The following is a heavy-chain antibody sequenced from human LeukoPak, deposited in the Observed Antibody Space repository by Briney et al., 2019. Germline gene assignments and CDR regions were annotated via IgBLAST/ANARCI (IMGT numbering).Heavy chain of an antibody. CDR1: GFTFSTYE. CDR2: IKQDGSEK. J-gene: IGHJ4*02. CDR3: ARDQRYCSSSSCPWEPFDY. V-gene: IGHV3-7*05. Sequence: PGGSLGLSCAASGFTFSTYEMNWVRQAPGKGLEWVANIKQDGSEKYYVDSVKGRFTISRDNAKNSLYLQMNSLRAEDTAVYYCARDQRYCSSSSCPWEPFDYWGQGTLVTVSS. D-gene: IGHD2-2*01.